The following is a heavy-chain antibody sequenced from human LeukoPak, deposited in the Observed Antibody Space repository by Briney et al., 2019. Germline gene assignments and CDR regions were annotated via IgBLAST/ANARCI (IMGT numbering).Heavy chain of an antibody. CDR2: MNPNSGNT. CDR3: ARSFGVVVIKDYYYGMDV. J-gene: IGHJ6*02. Sequence: ASVKVSCKASGYTFTSYDMNWVRQATGQGLEWMGWMNPNSGNTGYAQKFQGRVTMTRNTSISTAYMELSSLRSEDTAVYHCARSFGVVVIKDYYYGMDVWGQGTTVTVSS. D-gene: IGHD3-22*01. CDR1: GYTFTSYD. V-gene: IGHV1-8*01.